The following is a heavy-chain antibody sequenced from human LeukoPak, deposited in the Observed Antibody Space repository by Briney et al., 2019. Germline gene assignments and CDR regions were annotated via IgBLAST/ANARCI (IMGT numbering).Heavy chain of an antibody. D-gene: IGHD1-26*01. CDR1: GFTVSSSY. Sequence: PGGSLRLSCAASGFTVSSSYMSWVRQAPGKGLEWVSVIYSGGSTYYADSVKGRFTISRDNSKNPMYLQMNSLRAEDTAVYYCARERDSGSSPPYCFDYWGQGTLVTVSS. V-gene: IGHV3-66*01. J-gene: IGHJ4*02. CDR3: ARERDSGSSPPYCFDY. CDR2: IYSGGST.